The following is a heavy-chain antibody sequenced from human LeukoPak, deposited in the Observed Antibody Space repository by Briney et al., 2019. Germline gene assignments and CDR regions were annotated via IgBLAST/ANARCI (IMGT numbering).Heavy chain of an antibody. J-gene: IGHJ6*02. CDR3: ARTKGGTGTKFLYYYYGMDV. V-gene: IGHV3-66*01. CDR2: IYIDGYT. D-gene: IGHD1/OR15-1a*01. CDR1: GFTVNNNY. Sequence: GGSLRLSCAASGFTVNNNYINWVRQAPGKGLEWVSVIYIDGYTYYADSVKGRFTTSRDNSKNTLYLQMGSLRAEDMAVYYCARTKGGTGTKFLYYYYGMDVWGQGTTVTVSS.